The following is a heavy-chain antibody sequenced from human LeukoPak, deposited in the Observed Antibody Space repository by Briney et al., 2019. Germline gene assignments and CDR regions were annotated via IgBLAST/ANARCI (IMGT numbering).Heavy chain of an antibody. CDR3: ARGSGAYDFWSGYYFDY. Sequence: ASVKVSCKASGGTFSSYAVSWVRQAPGQRLEWMGGIIPIFGTANYAQKFQGRVTITTDESTSTAYMELSSLRSEDTAVYYCARGSGAYDFWSGYYFDYWGQGTQVTVSS. V-gene: IGHV1-69*05. CDR2: IIPIFGTA. CDR1: GGTFSSYA. J-gene: IGHJ4*02. D-gene: IGHD3-3*01.